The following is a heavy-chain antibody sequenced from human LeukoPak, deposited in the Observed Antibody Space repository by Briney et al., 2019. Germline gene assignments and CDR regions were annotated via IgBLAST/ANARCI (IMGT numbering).Heavy chain of an antibody. V-gene: IGHV3-23*01. Sequence: PGGSLRLSCTASGFTFSSYAMNWVRQAPGKGLERVSGISGRGGNTYYADSVKGQFTISRDNSKNTLYLQMNSLRAEDTAVYYCARCGGGNPRWFDPWGQGTLVTVSS. CDR1: GFTFSSYA. D-gene: IGHD4-23*01. CDR3: ARCGGGNPRWFDP. CDR2: ISGRGGNT. J-gene: IGHJ5*02.